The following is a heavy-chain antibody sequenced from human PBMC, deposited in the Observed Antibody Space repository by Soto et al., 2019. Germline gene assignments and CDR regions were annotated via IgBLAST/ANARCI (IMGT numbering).Heavy chain of an antibody. V-gene: IGHV5-51*01. CDR1: GYSFTRYW. D-gene: IGHD2-2*01. CDR3: ASSIVVVPAAMPDAFDI. CDR2: IYPGDSDT. Sequence: GESTKISCKGSGYSFTRYWIGWVRQMPGKSLEWMGIIYPGDSDTRYSPSFQGQVTISADKSISTAYLQWSSLKASDTAMYYCASSIVVVPAAMPDAFDIWGQGTMVTVSS. J-gene: IGHJ3*02.